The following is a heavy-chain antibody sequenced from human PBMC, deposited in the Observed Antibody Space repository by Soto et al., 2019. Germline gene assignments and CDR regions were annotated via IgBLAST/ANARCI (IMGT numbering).Heavy chain of an antibody. D-gene: IGHD2-2*01. Sequence: SETLSLTCTVSGGSISSYYWSWIRQPPGKGLEWIGYIFYSGSTNYNPSLKSRVTISIDTSKNQFSLKLSSVTAADAAVYYCARDRGTSGSRRAFDIWGQGTMVTVSS. CDR2: IFYSGST. CDR1: GGSISSYY. V-gene: IGHV4-59*01. J-gene: IGHJ3*02. CDR3: ARDRGTSGSRRAFDI.